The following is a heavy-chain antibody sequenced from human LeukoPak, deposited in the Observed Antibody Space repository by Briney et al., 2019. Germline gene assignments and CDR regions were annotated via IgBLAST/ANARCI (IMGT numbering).Heavy chain of an antibody. V-gene: IGHV4-31*03. J-gene: IGHJ2*01. CDR3: ARGVKVALYWYFDL. CDR1: GGSISRGGYY. CDR2: IYYSGRT. D-gene: IGHD2-15*01. Sequence: SQTLSLTCTVSGGSISRGGYYWSWIRQHPGKGLEWIGYIYYSGRTYYNPSLKSRVTISVDTSKNQFSLKLSSVTAADTAVYYCARGVKVALYWYFDLWGRGTMVTVSS.